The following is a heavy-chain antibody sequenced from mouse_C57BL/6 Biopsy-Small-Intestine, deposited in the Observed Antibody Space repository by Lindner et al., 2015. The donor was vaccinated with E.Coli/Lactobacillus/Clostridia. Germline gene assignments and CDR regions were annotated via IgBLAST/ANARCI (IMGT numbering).Heavy chain of an antibody. Sequence: SVKVSCKTSGYTFTVHYMHWVRQAPGQGLEWMGWINTKSGDTKYEKKFQGRVTLTRDTSMSTAYMELSSLRFDDTAVYYCALGSGSSWFDPWGQGTLVTVSS. CDR3: ALGSGSSWFDP. V-gene: IGHV1-84*02. J-gene: IGHJ4*01. D-gene: IGHD1-1*01. CDR2: INTKSGDT. CDR1: GYTFTVHY.